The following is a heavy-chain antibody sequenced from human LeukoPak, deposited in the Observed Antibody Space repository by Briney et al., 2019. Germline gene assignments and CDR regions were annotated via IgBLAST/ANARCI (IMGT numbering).Heavy chain of an antibody. J-gene: IGHJ4*02. CDR3: AMPPYSSGWTYYFDY. CDR2: ISGSDGST. D-gene: IGHD6-19*01. Sequence: PGGSLRLSCAASGFTFSSYAMSWVRQAPGKGLEWVSAISGSDGSTYYADSVKGRFTISRDNSKNTLYLQMNSLRAEDTAVYYCAMPPYSSGWTYYFDYWGQGTLVTVSS. V-gene: IGHV3-23*01. CDR1: GFTFSSYA.